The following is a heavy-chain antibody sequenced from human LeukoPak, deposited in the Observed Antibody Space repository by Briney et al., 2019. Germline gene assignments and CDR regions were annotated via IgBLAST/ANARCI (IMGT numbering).Heavy chain of an antibody. CDR2: IYYSGST. CDR1: GYSISSGYY. J-gene: IGHJ4*02. CDR3: ARVSHHYFDY. V-gene: IGHV4-38-2*02. Sequence: SETLSLTCTVSGYSISSGYYWGWIRPPPGKGLEWIGSIYYSGSTYYNPSLKSRVTISVDTSKNQFSLKLSSVTAADTAVYYCARVSHHYFDYWGQGTLVTVSS.